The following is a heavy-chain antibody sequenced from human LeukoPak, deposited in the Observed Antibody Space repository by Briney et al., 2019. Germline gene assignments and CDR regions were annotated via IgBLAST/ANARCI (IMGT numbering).Heavy chain of an antibody. V-gene: IGHV4-34*01. Sequence: SSETLSPTCAVYGGSFSGYYWSSIRQPPGKGLEWIGEINHSGSTNNNPSLKSRVTISVDTSKNQFTLKLSSVTAADTAVYYCARGPSLLWFGELYPLPDYYGMDVWGQGTTVTVSS. J-gene: IGHJ6*02. D-gene: IGHD3-10*01. CDR2: INHSGST. CDR3: ARGPSLLWFGELYPLPDYYGMDV. CDR1: GGSFSGYY.